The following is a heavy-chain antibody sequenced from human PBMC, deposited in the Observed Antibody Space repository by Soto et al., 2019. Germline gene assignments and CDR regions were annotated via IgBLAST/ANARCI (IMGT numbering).Heavy chain of an antibody. D-gene: IGHD3-16*01. CDR1: GFTFRSYV. Sequence: QVQLVESGGGVVQPGTSLRLSCVGSGFTFRSYVIHWVRQATGKGLEWVALTSYDGSNNFYGDSVKDRFTISRHNSRNTVALPMDSLTFEDTALYYCARWGTTGGLDVWGKGTLVSVSS. CDR2: TSYDGSNN. V-gene: IGHV3-33*05. CDR3: ARWGTTGGLDV. J-gene: IGHJ4*02.